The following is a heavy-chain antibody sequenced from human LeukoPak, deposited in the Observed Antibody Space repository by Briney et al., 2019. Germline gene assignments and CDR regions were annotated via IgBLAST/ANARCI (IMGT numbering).Heavy chain of an antibody. CDR3: AVAVAYYYYGMDV. CDR1: GGTFSSYA. Sequence: SVKVSCKASGGTFSSYAVSWVRQAPGQGLEWMGRIIPILGIANYAQKFQGRVTITADKSTSTAYMELSSLRSEDTAVYYCAVAVAYYYYGMDVWGQGTTVTVSS. D-gene: IGHD6-19*01. J-gene: IGHJ6*02. CDR2: IIPILGIA. V-gene: IGHV1-69*04.